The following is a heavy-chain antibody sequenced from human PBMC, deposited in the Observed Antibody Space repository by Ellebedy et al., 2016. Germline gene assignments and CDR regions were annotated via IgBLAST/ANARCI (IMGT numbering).Heavy chain of an antibody. V-gene: IGHV3-9*01. CDR2: INWNSGTI. Sequence: GESLKISCVVSGFRFEGYTMHWVWKRPGKGLAWVSGINWNSGTIDYADAVKGRFTISRDNAKNSVFLQMNSLRAEDTALYYCARETMVRGEYWFESWGQGTLVTVSS. CDR3: ARETMVRGEYWFES. J-gene: IGHJ5*01. CDR1: GFRFEGYT. D-gene: IGHD3-10*01.